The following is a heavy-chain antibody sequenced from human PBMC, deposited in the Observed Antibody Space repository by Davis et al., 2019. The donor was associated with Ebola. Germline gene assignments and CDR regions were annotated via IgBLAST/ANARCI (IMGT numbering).Heavy chain of an antibody. D-gene: IGHD2-15*01. CDR2: INPNSGGT. CDR1: GYTFTGYY. Sequence: AASVKVSCKASGYTFTGYYMHWVRQAPGQGLEWMGWINPNSGGTNYAQKFQGWVTMTRDTSISTAYMELSRLRSDDTAVYYCARGDVVVAATIYYYYGMDVWGQGTTVIVSS. J-gene: IGHJ6*02. V-gene: IGHV1-2*04. CDR3: ARGDVVVAATIYYYYGMDV.